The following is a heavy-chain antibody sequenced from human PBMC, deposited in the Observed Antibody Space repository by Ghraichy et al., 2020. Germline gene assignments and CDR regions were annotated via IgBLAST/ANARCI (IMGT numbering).Heavy chain of an antibody. Sequence: SCAASGFTFGTYAMSWVRQAPGKGLEWVSAISGSGGSTFYADSVKGRFTISRDNSKNTLYVQMNSLRAEDTAVYYCAKVNYYDSSGYFYFYYGMDVWGQGTTVTVSS. J-gene: IGHJ6*02. CDR1: GFTFGTYA. V-gene: IGHV3-23*01. D-gene: IGHD3-22*01. CDR2: ISGSGGST. CDR3: AKVNYYDSSGYFYFYYGMDV.